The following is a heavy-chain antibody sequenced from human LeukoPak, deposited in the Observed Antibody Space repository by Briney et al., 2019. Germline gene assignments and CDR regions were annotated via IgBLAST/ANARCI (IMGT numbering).Heavy chain of an antibody. D-gene: IGHD4-17*01. CDR2: ISGSGGST. Sequence: GGSLRLSCAASGFTFSSYWMSWVRQAPGKGLEWVSAISGSGGSTYYADSVKGRFTISRDNSKNTLYLQMNSLRAEDTAVYYCAAARPPSGTTVTTGVGGCWGQGTLVTVSS. CDR1: GFTFSSYW. J-gene: IGHJ4*02. V-gene: IGHV3-23*01. CDR3: AAARPPSGTTVTTGVGGC.